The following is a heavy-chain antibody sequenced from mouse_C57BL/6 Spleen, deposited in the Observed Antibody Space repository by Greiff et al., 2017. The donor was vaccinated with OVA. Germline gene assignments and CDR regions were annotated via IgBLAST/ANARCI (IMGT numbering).Heavy chain of an antibody. J-gene: IGHJ1*03. V-gene: IGHV5-6*01. CDR1: GFTFSSYG. D-gene: IGHD2-4*01. CDR2: ISSGGSYT. Sequence: EVQRVESGGDLVKPGGSLKLSCAASGFTFSSYGMSWVRQTPDKRLEWVATISSGGSYTYYPDSVKGRFTISRDNAKNTLYLQMSSLKSEDTAMYYCARHDDYDGYFDVWGTGTTVTVSS. CDR3: ARHDDYDGYFDV.